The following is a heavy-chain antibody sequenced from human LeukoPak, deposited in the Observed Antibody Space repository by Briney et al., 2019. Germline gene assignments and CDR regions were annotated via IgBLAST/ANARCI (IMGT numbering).Heavy chain of an antibody. CDR2: IYHSGST. Sequence: SETLSLTCAVSGGSISSGGYSWSWIRQPPGKGLEWIGYIYHSGSTYYNPSLKSRVTISVDTSKNQFSLKLSSVTAADTAVYYCARGPSYYDSSGPNWFDPWGQGTLVTVSS. D-gene: IGHD3-22*01. CDR1: GGSISSGGYS. CDR3: ARGPSYYDSSGPNWFDP. V-gene: IGHV4-30-2*01. J-gene: IGHJ5*02.